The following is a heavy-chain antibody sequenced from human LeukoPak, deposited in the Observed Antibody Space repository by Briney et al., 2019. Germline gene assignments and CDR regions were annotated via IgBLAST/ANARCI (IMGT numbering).Heavy chain of an antibody. CDR3: ARDRDWNKYFDY. J-gene: IGHJ4*02. Sequence: GGSLRLSCAASGFVFSKYGMHWVRQAPGKGLEWVAFIRSDGGETYYADSVRGRFALSRDNSKTTLFLQMNSLRLEDTAVYYCARDRDWNKYFDYWGQGTLVAV. V-gene: IGHV3-30*02. CDR1: GFVFSKYG. D-gene: IGHD2-21*01. CDR2: IRSDGGET.